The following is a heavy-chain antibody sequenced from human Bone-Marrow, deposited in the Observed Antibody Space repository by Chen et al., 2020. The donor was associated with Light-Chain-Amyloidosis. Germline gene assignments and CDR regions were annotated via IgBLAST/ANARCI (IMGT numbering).Heavy chain of an antibody. CDR2: VSAYNEDR. Sequence: QVQLVQSGAEVKKPGASVNVSCKASGYIFTNYGIGWVRQAPGQGLEWLGWVSAYNEDRNYIQELPGRVTKTTGAATDTGEMGLEGLTSDRTAGYLCVGGGGGFHPWGQGTLVTVSS. CDR3: VGGGGGFHP. D-gene: IGHD3-10*01. J-gene: IGHJ5*02. V-gene: IGHV1-18*04. CDR1: GYIFTNYG.